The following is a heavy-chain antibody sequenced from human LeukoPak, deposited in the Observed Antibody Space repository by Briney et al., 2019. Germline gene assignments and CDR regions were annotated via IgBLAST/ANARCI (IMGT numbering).Heavy chain of an antibody. J-gene: IGHJ5*02. CDR3: ATSSWLRGWFDP. D-gene: IGHD6-13*01. Sequence: SETLSLTCTVSGGSISSYYWSWIRQPPGKGLEWIGYIYYSGSTNYNPSLKSRVTISVDTSKNQFSLKLSSVTAADTAVYYCATSSWLRGWFDPWGQGTLVTVSS. CDR2: IYYSGST. CDR1: GGSISSYY. V-gene: IGHV4-59*01.